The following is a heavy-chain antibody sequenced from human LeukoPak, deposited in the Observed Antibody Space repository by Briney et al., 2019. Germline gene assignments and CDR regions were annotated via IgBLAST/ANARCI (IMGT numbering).Heavy chain of an antibody. Sequence: ASETLSLTCAVYGGSFSGYYWSWIRQPPGKGLEWIGEINHSGSTDYNPSLKSRVTISVDTSKNKFSLKLSSVTAADTAVYYCARQGIGVAGRNFQHWGQGTLVTVSS. V-gene: IGHV4-34*01. CDR3: ARQGIGVAGRNFQH. CDR2: INHSGST. CDR1: GGSFSGYY. D-gene: IGHD6-19*01. J-gene: IGHJ1*01.